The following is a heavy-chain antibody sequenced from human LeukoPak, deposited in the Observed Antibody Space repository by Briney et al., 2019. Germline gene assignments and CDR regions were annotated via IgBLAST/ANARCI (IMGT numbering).Heavy chain of an antibody. Sequence: VRSLRLSCAASGFTFSNYAMSWVRQAPGKGLEWVSGISGSGGATYYADSVKGRFTISRDNSKNTLYLQMSGLRAEDTAVYYCVRKVITSYYGMDVWGEET. CDR2: ISGSGGAT. D-gene: IGHD2-21*01. CDR3: VRKVITSYYGMDV. J-gene: IGHJ6*02. V-gene: IGHV3-23*01. CDR1: GFTFSNYA.